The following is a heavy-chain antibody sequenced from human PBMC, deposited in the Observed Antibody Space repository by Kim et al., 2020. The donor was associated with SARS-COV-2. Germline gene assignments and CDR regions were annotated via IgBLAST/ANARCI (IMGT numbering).Heavy chain of an antibody. CDR2: IYYSGST. V-gene: IGHV4-39*01. Sequence: SETLSLTCTVSGGSISSSSYYWGWIRQPPGKGLEWIGSIYYSGSTYYNPSLKSRVTISVDTSKNQFSLKLSSVTAADTAVYYCARILAVAVFDYWGQGTLVTVSS. CDR3: ARILAVAVFDY. CDR1: GGSISSSSYY. J-gene: IGHJ4*02. D-gene: IGHD6-19*01.